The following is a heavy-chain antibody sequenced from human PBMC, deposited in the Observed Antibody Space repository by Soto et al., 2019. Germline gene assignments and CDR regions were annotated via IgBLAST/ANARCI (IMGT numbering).Heavy chain of an antibody. CDR3: ARGGSGSSWYRVYYYGMDV. J-gene: IGHJ6*02. CDR2: INHSGST. CDR1: GGSFSGYY. Sequence: PSETLSLTCAVSGGSFSGYYWSWIRQPPGKGLEWIGEINHSGSTNYNPSLKSRVTISVDTSKNQFSLKLSSVTAADTAVYYCARGGSGSSWYRVYYYGMDVWGQGTTVTVSS. V-gene: IGHV4-34*01. D-gene: IGHD6-13*01.